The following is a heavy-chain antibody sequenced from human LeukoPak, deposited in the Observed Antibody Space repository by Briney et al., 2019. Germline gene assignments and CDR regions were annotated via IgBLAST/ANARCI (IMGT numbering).Heavy chain of an antibody. CDR1: GGTFSSYT. CDR3: ASAYSSSPLDAFDI. Sequence: ASVKVSCKASGGTFSSYTINWVRQAPGQGLEWMGGIIPIFGTANYAQKFQGRVTITTDESTSTAYMELSSLRSEDTAVYYCASAYSSSPLDAFDIWGQGTMVTVSS. D-gene: IGHD6-6*01. V-gene: IGHV1-69*05. CDR2: IIPIFGTA. J-gene: IGHJ3*02.